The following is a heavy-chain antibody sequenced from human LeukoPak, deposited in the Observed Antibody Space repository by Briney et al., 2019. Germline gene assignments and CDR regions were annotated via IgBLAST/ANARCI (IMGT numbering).Heavy chain of an antibody. Sequence: SETLSLTCTVSGGSISTTNYYWGWIRQPPGRDLEWIGSIYSSGNSYYNPSLESRVTISVDTSKNQLSLKLTSATAADTSVYYCARHSGLRSPFDPWGQGTLVTVSS. CDR1: GGSISTTNYY. V-gene: IGHV4-39*01. CDR2: IYSSGNS. D-gene: IGHD3-3*01. J-gene: IGHJ5*02. CDR3: ARHSGLRSPFDP.